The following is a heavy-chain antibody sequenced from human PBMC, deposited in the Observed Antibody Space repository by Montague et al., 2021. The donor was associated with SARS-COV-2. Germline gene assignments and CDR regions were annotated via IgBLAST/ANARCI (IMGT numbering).Heavy chain of an antibody. CDR2: VHYTGST. Sequence: SETLSLTCEVSGGSIRSYYWSWIRQSPGKGLEWIGYVHYTGSTEYNPSLKTRVTLSLDTPKNHFSLRLNSVTAADTAVYYCARAQNICFIANCVNYFDPWGLGALVSVSS. V-gene: IGHV4-59*01. CDR3: ARAQNICFIANCVNYFDP. J-gene: IGHJ4*02. D-gene: IGHD1-1*01. CDR1: GGSIRSYY.